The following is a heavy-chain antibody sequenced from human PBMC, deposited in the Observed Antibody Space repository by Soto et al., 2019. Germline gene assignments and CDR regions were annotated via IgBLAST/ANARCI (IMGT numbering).Heavy chain of an antibody. Sequence: GESLKISCKGSGYSFTSYWIGWVRQMPGKGLEWMGIIYPGDSDTRYSPSFRGQVTISVDKSISTAYLQWSSLKASDTAMYCCARQGPLGSGFFLIDYWGQGTLVTVSS. V-gene: IGHV5-51*01. D-gene: IGHD3-22*01. J-gene: IGHJ4*02. CDR1: GYSFTSYW. CDR3: ARQGPLGSGFFLIDY. CDR2: IYPGDSDT.